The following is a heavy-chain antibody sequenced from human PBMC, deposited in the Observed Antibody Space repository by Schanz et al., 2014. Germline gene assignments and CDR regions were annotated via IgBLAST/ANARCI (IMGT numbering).Heavy chain of an antibody. V-gene: IGHV3-66*03. D-gene: IGHD2-2*01. CDR3: AREDGTSNTRCFDY. J-gene: IGHJ4*02. CDR1: GFTVNTNY. CDR2: MYINSGST. Sequence: EVQLVESGGGLIQPGGSLRLSCAVSGFTVNTNYMSWVRQAPGKGLEWISSMYINSGSTQYADSVKGRFTISRDESKNTLYLQMNSLRAEDTAVYYCAREDGTSNTRCFDYWGQGALVTVSS.